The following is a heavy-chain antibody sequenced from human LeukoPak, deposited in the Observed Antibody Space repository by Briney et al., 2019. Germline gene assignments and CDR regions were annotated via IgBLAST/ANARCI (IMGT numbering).Heavy chain of an antibody. CDR3: ARAAATPVFSYYMDV. D-gene: IGHD2-15*01. CDR1: GYTFTSHD. J-gene: IGHJ6*03. CDR2: VSPNSANT. V-gene: IGHV1-8*03. Sequence: ASVKVSCKASGYTFTSHDIDWVRQATGQGLEWVGWVSPNSANTGYAQKFQGRVTITRNTSISTAYLELGSLRSEDTAVYYCARAAATPVFSYYMDVWGKGTTVTVSS.